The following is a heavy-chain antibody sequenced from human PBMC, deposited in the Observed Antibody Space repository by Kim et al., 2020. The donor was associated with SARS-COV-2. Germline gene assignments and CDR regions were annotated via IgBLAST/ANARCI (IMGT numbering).Heavy chain of an antibody. J-gene: IGHJ4*02. Sequence: GGSLRLSCAASGFTFSDYYMSWIRQAPGKGLEWVSYISSSGSTIYYADSVKGRFTISRDNAKNSLYLQMNSLRAEDTAVYYCARDRSRWLRHSDGDYWGQGTLVTVSS. CDR3: ARDRSRWLRHSDGDY. V-gene: IGHV3-11*01. CDR2: ISSSGSTI. D-gene: IGHD5-12*01. CDR1: GFTFSDYY.